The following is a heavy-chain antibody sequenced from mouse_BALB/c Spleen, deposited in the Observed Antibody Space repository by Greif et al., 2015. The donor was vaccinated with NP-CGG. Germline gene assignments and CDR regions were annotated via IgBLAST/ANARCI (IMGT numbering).Heavy chain of an antibody. Sequence: EVKVVESGGGLVQPGGSRKLSCAASGFTFSDYGMAWVRQAPGKGPEWVAFISNLAYSIYYADTVTGRFTISRENAKNTLYLEMSSLRSEDTAMYYCARDYYGSSYWNFDVWGAGTTVTVSS. CDR1: GFTFSDYG. CDR2: ISNLAYSI. J-gene: IGHJ1*01. D-gene: IGHD1-1*01. V-gene: IGHV5-15*02. CDR3: ARDYYGSSYWNFDV.